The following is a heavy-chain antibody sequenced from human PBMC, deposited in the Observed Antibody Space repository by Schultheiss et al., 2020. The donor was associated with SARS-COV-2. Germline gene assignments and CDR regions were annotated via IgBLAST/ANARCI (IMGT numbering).Heavy chain of an antibody. CDR2: IYHSGST. CDR3: ARDSDSSGYPDY. Sequence: SETLSLTCAVYGGSFSGYYWSWIRQPPGKGLEWIGEIYHSGSTNYNPSLKSRVTISVDKSKNQFSLKLSSVTAADTAVYYCARDSDSSGYPDYWGQGTLVTVSS. J-gene: IGHJ4*02. D-gene: IGHD3-22*01. V-gene: IGHV4-34*01. CDR1: GGSFSGYY.